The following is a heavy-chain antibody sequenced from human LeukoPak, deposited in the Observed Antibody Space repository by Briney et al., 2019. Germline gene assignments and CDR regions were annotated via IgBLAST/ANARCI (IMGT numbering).Heavy chain of an antibody. CDR1: GGTFSSYA. CDR3: ARDRIGSGWSWRWFDP. D-gene: IGHD6-19*01. V-gene: IGHV1-69*13. Sequence: SVKVSCKASGGTFSSYAISWVRQPPGQGLEWMGGIIPIFGTANYAQKVQGRVTIPADESTSTAYMVLSSLISEDTAVYYCARDRIGSGWSWRWFDPWGQGTLVTVFS. CDR2: IIPIFGTA. J-gene: IGHJ5*02.